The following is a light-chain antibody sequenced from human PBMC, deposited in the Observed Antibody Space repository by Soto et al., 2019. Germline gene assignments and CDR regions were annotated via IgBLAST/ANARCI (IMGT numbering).Light chain of an antibody. CDR3: QQYNNWPLT. J-gene: IGKJ4*01. V-gene: IGKV3-15*01. CDR1: QTFSSK. Sequence: EIVMTQSPATLSVSPGERATLSCRASQTFSSKLAWYQQKPGQAPRLLIYGASTRATGIPARFSGSGSGTEFTLTISSLQSEDFAVYHCQQYNNWPLTFGGGTKVEI. CDR2: GAS.